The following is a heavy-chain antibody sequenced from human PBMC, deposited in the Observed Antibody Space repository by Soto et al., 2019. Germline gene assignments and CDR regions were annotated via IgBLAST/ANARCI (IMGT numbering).Heavy chain of an antibody. CDR3: ARHSGYDYVFDY. CDR2: INPNNGDT. J-gene: IGHJ4*02. CDR1: GYTFTGYY. D-gene: IGHD5-12*01. V-gene: IGHV1-2*02. Sequence: QVQLVQSGAEVKKPGASVKVSCKASGYTFTGYYIHWVRQAPGKGLEWMGWINPNNGDTNYAQKVQGRVSMTRDTSNSTAYMELRRLRFDDTADYYCARHSGYDYVFDYWGQGTLVTVSA.